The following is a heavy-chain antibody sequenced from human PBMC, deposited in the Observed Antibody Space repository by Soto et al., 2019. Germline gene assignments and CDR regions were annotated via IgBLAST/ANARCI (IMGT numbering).Heavy chain of an antibody. V-gene: IGHV3-30*03. CDR1: GFTFSSYG. D-gene: IGHD2-15*01. CDR2: ISYDGSNK. CDR3: AIVVVVAAYNDY. J-gene: IGHJ4*02. Sequence: GESLRLSCAASGFTFSSYGMHWVRQAPGKGLEWVAVISYDGSNKYYADSVKGRFTISRDNSKNTLYLQMNSLRAEDTAVYYCAIVVVVAAYNDYWGQGTLVTVSS.